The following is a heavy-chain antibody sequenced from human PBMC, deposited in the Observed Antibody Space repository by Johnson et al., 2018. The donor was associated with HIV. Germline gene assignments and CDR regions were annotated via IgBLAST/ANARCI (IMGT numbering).Heavy chain of an antibody. CDR3: AKWRIIYAFDI. CDR2: LLHDANGQ. V-gene: IGHV3-30*09. Sequence: QVQLVESGGGVVQPGRSLRLSCVVSGLSFSNHAIYWVRQAPGKGLRWVPILLHDANGQHYADSVKGRFAISRGYSKNTLYLQMNSLRAEDQAVYYCAKWRIIYAFDIWGQGTMVTVSS. CDR1: GLSFSNHA. J-gene: IGHJ3*02. D-gene: IGHD2-8*01.